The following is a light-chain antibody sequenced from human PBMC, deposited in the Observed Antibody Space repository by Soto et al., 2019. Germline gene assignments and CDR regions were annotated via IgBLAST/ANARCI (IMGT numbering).Light chain of an antibody. CDR3: QQFDSVPLT. Sequence: DVQMTQSPSSLSASVGDRVTITCQASHDIRTYLNWYQHKPGKAPKLLIFDTSHLATGVPARFSGSGSDTYFTFTITNLQAEDFAAYYCQQFDSVPLTFGGGTHVEI. CDR2: DTS. V-gene: IGKV1-33*01. CDR1: HDIRTY. J-gene: IGKJ4*01.